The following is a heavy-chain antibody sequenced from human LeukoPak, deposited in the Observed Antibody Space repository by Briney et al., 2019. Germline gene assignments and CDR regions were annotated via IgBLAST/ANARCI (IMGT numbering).Heavy chain of an antibody. D-gene: IGHD3-22*01. CDR3: ARDYYDSSGSIWFDP. Sequence: PSQTLSLTCAVSGGSISSGGYSWSWIRQPPGKGLEWMGCIYHSGSTYYNPSLKSRVTISVDRSKNQFSLKLSSVTAADTAVYYCARDYYDSSGSIWFDPWGQGTLVTVSS. J-gene: IGHJ5*02. CDR1: GGSISSGGYS. V-gene: IGHV4-30-2*01. CDR2: IYHSGST.